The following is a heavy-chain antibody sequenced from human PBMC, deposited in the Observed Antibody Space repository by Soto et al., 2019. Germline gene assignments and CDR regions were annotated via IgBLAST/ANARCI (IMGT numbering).Heavy chain of an antibody. CDR1: GGSISSYY. V-gene: IGHV4-59*01. J-gene: IGHJ5*02. D-gene: IGHD2-15*01. CDR3: ARDTQSLKHGSRHNWFDP. CDR2: IYYSGST. Sequence: PSETLSLTCTVSGGSISSYYWSWIRQPPGKGLEWIGYIYYSGSTNYNPSLKSRVTISVDTSKNQFSLKLSSVTAADTAVYYCARDTQSLKHGSRHNWFDPWGQGTLVTVSS.